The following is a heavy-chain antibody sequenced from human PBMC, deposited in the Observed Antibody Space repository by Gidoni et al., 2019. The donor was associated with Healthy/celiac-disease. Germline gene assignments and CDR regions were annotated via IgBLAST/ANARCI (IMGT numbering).Heavy chain of an antibody. CDR1: GFTFSSYC. Sequence: QVQLVESGGGVVQPGRSLRLSCAASGFTFSSYCIHWVRQAPGKGLEWVAVISYDGSNKYYADSVKGRFTISRDNSKNTLYLQMNSLRAEDTAVYYCAKDPRGYSYGSGESTPAYFDYWGQGTLVTVSS. CDR2: ISYDGSNK. J-gene: IGHJ4*02. D-gene: IGHD5-18*01. CDR3: AKDPRGYSYGSGESTPAYFDY. V-gene: IGHV3-30*18.